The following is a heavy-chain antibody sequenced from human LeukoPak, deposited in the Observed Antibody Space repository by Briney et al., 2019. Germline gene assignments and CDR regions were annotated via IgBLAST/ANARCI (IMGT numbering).Heavy chain of an antibody. J-gene: IGHJ4*02. CDR1: GFTFGDYA. CDR3: TTDHGDVDY. CDR2: IRSKAYGGTT. Sequence: PGGSLRLSCTASGFTFGDYAMSWVRQAPGKGLEWVGFIRSKAYGGTTEYAASVKGRFTISRDDSKNTLYLQMNSLKTEDTAFYYCTTDHGDVDYWGQGTLVTVSS. D-gene: IGHD4-17*01. V-gene: IGHV3-49*04.